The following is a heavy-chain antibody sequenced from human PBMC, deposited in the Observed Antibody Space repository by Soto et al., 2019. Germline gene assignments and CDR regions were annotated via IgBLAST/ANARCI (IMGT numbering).Heavy chain of an antibody. CDR1: GYLFSSYA. CDR2: INAGNGKT. CDR3: ARVSDRLLLDSPWSA. J-gene: IGHJ5*02. Sequence: GASVKVSCKASGYLFSSYAVSWLRQAPGQGLEWMGWINAGNGKTKYAQKFQGRVTITRDTSASTAYMELSSLRSEDTAVYYCARVSDRLLLDSPWSAWGQGTLVTVPQ. D-gene: IGHD2-15*01. V-gene: IGHV1-3*01.